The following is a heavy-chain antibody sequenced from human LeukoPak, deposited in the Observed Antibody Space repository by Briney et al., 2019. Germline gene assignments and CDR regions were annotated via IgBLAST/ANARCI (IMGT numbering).Heavy chain of an antibody. J-gene: IGHJ4*02. CDR2: MNHSGSA. V-gene: IGHV4-34*01. D-gene: IGHD1-26*01. CDR3: ASGELPPRFDY. Sequence: SETLSLTCAVYGGSFSGYYWTWIRQPPGKGLEWIGEMNHSGSANYNPSLKSRVTISVDTSKNQCSLRLSSVTAADTAVYYCASGELPPRFDYWGQGTLVTVSS. CDR1: GGSFSGYY.